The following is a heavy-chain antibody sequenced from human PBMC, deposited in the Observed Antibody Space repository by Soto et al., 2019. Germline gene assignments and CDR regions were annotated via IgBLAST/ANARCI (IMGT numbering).Heavy chain of an antibody. CDR2: FYFGGST. V-gene: IGHV4-39*07. J-gene: IGHJ4*02. D-gene: IGHD2-2*01. Sequence: SLTCTVSGGAFSSSNDYWVWIRQPPGKGLEWVGSFYFGGSTYYNPSLKSRVTISIDRSKNQFSLKLSSVTAADTAVYYCARVPDYWGQGILVTVSS. CDR3: ARVPDY. CDR1: GGAFSSSNDY.